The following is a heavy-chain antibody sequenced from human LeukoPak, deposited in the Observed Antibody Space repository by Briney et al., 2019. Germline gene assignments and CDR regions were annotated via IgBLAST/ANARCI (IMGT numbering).Heavy chain of an antibody. J-gene: IGHJ6*03. CDR1: GYTFTDYY. CDR2: INPKSGGT. D-gene: IGHD3-22*01. Sequence: ASVKVSCKASGYTFTDYYMHWVRQAPGQGLEWMGWINPKSGGTNYVQKFQGRVTMTRDTSISTAYMEPNRLRSDDTAVYYCARDRNYYDSHYYMDVWGKGTTVTISS. CDR3: ARDRNYYDSHYYMDV. V-gene: IGHV1-2*02.